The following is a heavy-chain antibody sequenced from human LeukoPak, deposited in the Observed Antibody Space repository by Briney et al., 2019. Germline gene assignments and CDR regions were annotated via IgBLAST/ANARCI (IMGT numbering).Heavy chain of an antibody. D-gene: IGHD3-16*01. CDR3: ARRRGTFGGAGYYFDY. CDR1: GYTFTSHD. CDR2: MNPNSANT. V-gene: IGHV1-8*01. J-gene: IGHJ4*02. Sequence: ASVKVSCKASGYTFTSHDINWVRQATGQGLEWMGWMNPNSANTDYAQKFQGRVTMTRNTSISTAYMELSSLRSEDTAVYYCARRRGTFGGAGYYFDYWGQGTLVTVSS.